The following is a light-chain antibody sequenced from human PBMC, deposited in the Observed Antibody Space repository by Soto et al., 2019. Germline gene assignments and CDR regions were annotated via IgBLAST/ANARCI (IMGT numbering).Light chain of an antibody. CDR2: EVS. CDR1: SSDVGGYIY. V-gene: IGLV2-14*01. Sequence: QSALTQPASVSGSPGQSIAISCTGTSSDVGGYIYVSWYQHHPGKAPKLMIYEVSNRPSGVSNRFSGSKSGNTASLTISGPQAEDEADYYCSSYTSSSTYVFGTGTKVTVL. J-gene: IGLJ1*01. CDR3: SSYTSSSTYV.